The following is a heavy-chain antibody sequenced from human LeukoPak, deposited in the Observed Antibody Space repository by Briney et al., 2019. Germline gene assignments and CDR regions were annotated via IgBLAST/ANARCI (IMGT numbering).Heavy chain of an antibody. V-gene: IGHV3-48*03. CDR3: ASLVGVPPYYYYGMDV. CDR1: GFTFSSYE. J-gene: IGHJ6*02. Sequence: GGSLRLSCAASGFTFSSYEMNWVRQAPGKGLEWVSYISSSGSTIYYADSVKGRFTISRDNAKNSLYLQMNSLKAEDTAVYYCASLVGVPPYYYYGMDVWGQGTTVTVSS. CDR2: ISSSGSTI. D-gene: IGHD3-22*01.